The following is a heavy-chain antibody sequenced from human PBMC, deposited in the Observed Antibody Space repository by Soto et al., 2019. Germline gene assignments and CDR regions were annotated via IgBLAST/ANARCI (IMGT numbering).Heavy chain of an antibody. D-gene: IGHD4-4*01. V-gene: IGHV3-33*01. Sequence: QVQLVESGGGVVQPGRSLRLSCAASGFTFSSYGMHWVRQAPGKGLEWVAVIWYDGSNKFYADSVKGRFTISRDNSKNTLYLQMNSLRAEDTAVYYCARESYSNYGVSTSYYGMDVWGQGTTVTVSS. J-gene: IGHJ6*02. CDR2: IWYDGSNK. CDR1: GFTFSSYG. CDR3: ARESYSNYGVSTSYYGMDV.